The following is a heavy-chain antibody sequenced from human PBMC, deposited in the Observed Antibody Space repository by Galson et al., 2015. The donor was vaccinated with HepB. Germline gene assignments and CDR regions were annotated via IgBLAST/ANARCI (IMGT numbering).Heavy chain of an antibody. V-gene: IGHV5-51*01. Sequence: QSGAEVKKPGESLKISCKGSGYSFTSYWIGWVRQMPGKGLEWMGIIYPGDSDTRYSPSFQGQVTISADKSISTAYLQRSSLKASDTAMYYCARHGTRTKQYNWRSWYNWFDPWGQGTLVTVSS. CDR3: ARHGTRTKQYNWRSWYNWFDP. D-gene: IGHD1-20*01. CDR2: IYPGDSDT. CDR1: GYSFTSYW. J-gene: IGHJ5*02.